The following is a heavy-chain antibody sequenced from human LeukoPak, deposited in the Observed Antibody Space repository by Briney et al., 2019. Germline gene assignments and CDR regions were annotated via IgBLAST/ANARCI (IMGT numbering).Heavy chain of an antibody. Sequence: PGGSLRLSCAASGFTFDDYAMHWVRQAPGKGLEWVSGISWNSGSIGYADSVKGRFTISRDNAKNSLYLQMNSLRAEDTALYYCAKDYYYDSSGYYQGNAFDIWGQGTMVTVSS. J-gene: IGHJ3*02. D-gene: IGHD3-22*01. V-gene: IGHV3-9*01. CDR3: AKDYYYDSSGYYQGNAFDI. CDR1: GFTFDDYA. CDR2: ISWNSGSI.